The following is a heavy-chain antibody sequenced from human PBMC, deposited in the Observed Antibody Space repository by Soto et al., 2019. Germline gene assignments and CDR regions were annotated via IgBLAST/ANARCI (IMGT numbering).Heavy chain of an antibody. Sequence: QITLKESGPTLVKPTQTLTLTCTFSGFSLSTSGVGVGWIRQPPGKALEWLALIYWDDDKRYSPSLKSRLTITKDTSKNHVVLTMTNMDPVDTATYYCAHEPDCTNGVCYTHGYFDYWGQGTLVTVSS. J-gene: IGHJ4*02. CDR1: GFSLSTSGVG. V-gene: IGHV2-5*02. CDR2: IYWDDDK. CDR3: AHEPDCTNGVCYTHGYFDY. D-gene: IGHD2-8*01.